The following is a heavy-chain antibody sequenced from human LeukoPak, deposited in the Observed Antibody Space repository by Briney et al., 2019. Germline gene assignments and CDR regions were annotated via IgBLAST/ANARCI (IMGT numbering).Heavy chain of an antibody. CDR3: VLEASCRGSSCPEE. CDR1: GFTLSSYW. V-gene: IGHV3-74*01. J-gene: IGHJ4*02. CDR2: IKSDGIST. Sequence: QPGGSLRLSCAASGFTLSSYWMHWVRQAPGKGLVWVSRIKSDGISTNYADSVKGRFTISRDNAKNTFYLQMNSLRADDTAIYYCVLEASCRGSSCPEEGGQGTLVTVSS. D-gene: IGHD2-2*01.